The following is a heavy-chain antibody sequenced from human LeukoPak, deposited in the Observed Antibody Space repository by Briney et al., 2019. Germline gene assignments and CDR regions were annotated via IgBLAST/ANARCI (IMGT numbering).Heavy chain of an antibody. Sequence: SVKVSCKASGGTFNSYAITWVRQAPGQGLEWMGGIIPIFGTANYAQKFQGRVTITADGSTSTAYMELSSLRSEDTAVYYCARAQSSGSYYRSAFDIWGQGTMVTVSS. D-gene: IGHD1-26*01. V-gene: IGHV1-69*13. J-gene: IGHJ3*02. CDR1: GGTFNSYA. CDR3: ARAQSSGSYYRSAFDI. CDR2: IIPIFGTA.